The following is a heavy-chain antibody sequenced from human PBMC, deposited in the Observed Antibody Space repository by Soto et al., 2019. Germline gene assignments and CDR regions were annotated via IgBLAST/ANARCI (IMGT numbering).Heavy chain of an antibody. CDR3: AVGAAAAPGWFAP. CDR2: INHSGST. D-gene: IGHD6-13*01. V-gene: IGHV4-34*01. J-gene: IGHJ5*02. Sequence: QVQLQQWGAGLLKPSETLSLTCAVYGGSFSGYYWSWIRQPPGKGLEWIGEINHSGSTNYNPSLKSRVTISVDTSKNQFSLKLSSVTAADTAVYYCAVGAAAAPGWFAPWGQGTLVTVSS. CDR1: GGSFSGYY.